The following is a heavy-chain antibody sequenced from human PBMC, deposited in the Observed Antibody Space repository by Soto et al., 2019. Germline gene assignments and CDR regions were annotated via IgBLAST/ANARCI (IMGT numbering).Heavy chain of an antibody. CDR2: ISYDGSNK. D-gene: IGHD3-22*01. CDR1: GFTFSSYA. CDR3: ARDPGTGYYDSSGYYYD. Sequence: GGSLRLSCAASGFTFSSYAMHWVRQAPGKGLEWVAVISYDGSNKYYADSVKGRFTISRDNAKNTLYLQMKSLRAEDTAVYYCARDPGTGYYDSSGYYYDWGQGTLVTVSS. J-gene: IGHJ4*02. V-gene: IGHV3-30-3*01.